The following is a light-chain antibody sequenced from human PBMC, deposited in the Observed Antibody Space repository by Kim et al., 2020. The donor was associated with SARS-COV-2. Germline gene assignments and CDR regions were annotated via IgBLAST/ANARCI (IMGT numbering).Light chain of an antibody. CDR2: GAS. V-gene: IGKV3-15*01. CDR3: QQYNNWHLLT. Sequence: SPGENATRSCRASQSVSSNLAWYQQTPGQAPRLLIYGASTRATGIPARFSGSGSGTEFTLTISSLQSEDFAVYYCQQYNNWHLLTFGGGTKVEIK. CDR1: QSVSSN. J-gene: IGKJ4*01.